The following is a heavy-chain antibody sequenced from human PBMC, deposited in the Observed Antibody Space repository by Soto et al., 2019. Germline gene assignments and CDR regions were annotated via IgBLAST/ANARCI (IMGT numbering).Heavy chain of an antibody. CDR1: GYTYTLYA. CDR3: AKIGDGYAAFKI. Sequence: ASVKVSCKASGYTYTLYAMHWVRLAPGHGLEWMGWINAGNGNTKYSQKFQGRVTITRDPSASTAYMELSSLTSEDTAVYYCAKIGDGYAAFKIWGQGTMVTVSS. J-gene: IGHJ3*02. D-gene: IGHD5-12*01. V-gene: IGHV1-3*01. CDR2: INAGNGNT.